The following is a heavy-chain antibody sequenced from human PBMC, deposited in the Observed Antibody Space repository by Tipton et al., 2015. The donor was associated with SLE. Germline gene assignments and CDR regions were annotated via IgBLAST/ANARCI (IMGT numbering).Heavy chain of an antibody. D-gene: IGHD6-19*01. CDR1: GGSISSYY. J-gene: IGHJ4*02. Sequence: LRLSCTVSGGSISSYYWSWIRQPAGKGLEWIGHIYTSGSTNYNPSLKSRVTISVDTSKNQFSLKLSSVTAADTAVYYCARDYSSGYFDYWGQGTLVTVSS. CDR2: IYTSGST. CDR3: ARDYSSGYFDY. V-gene: IGHV4-4*07.